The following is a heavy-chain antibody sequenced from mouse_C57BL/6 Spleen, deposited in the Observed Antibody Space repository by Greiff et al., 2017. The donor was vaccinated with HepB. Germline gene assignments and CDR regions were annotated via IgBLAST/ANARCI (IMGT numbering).Heavy chain of an antibody. Sequence: QVQLQQPGAELVMPGASVKLSCKASGYTFTSYWMHWVKQRPGQGLEWIGEIDPSDSYTNYNQKFKGKSTLTVDKSSSTAYMQLSSLTSEDSAVSYCARPSTGDWYFDVWGTGTTVTVSS. CDR2: IDPSDSYT. V-gene: IGHV1-69*01. CDR3: ARPSTGDWYFDV. CDR1: GYTFTSYW. J-gene: IGHJ1*03.